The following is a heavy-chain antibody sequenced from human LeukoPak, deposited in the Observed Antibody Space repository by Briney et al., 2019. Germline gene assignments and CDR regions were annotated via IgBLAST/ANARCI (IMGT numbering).Heavy chain of an antibody. J-gene: IGHJ6*03. CDR2: IYTSGST. Sequence: SETLSLTCTVPGGSISSYYWSWIRQPAGKGLEWIGRIYTSGSTNYNPSLKSRVTMSVDTSKNQFSLKVSSVTAAGTAVYYCARTPDYPYSNYYMDVWGKGTTVTVSS. CDR1: GGSISSYY. CDR3: ARTPDYPYSNYYMDV. V-gene: IGHV4-4*07. D-gene: IGHD4/OR15-4a*01.